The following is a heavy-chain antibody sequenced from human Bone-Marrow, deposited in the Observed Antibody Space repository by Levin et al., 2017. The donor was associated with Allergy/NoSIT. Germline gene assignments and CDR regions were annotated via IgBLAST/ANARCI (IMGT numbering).Heavy chain of an antibody. Sequence: SQTLSLTCTVSGGSISSYYWSWIRQPAGKGLEWIGRIYTSGSTNYNPSLKSRVTMSVDTSKNQFSLKLSSVTAADTAVYYCARSGDTAMATDLFDPWGQGTLVTVSS. CDR1: GGSISSYY. CDR2: IYTSGST. D-gene: IGHD5-18*01. V-gene: IGHV4-4*07. J-gene: IGHJ5*02. CDR3: ARSGDTAMATDLFDP.